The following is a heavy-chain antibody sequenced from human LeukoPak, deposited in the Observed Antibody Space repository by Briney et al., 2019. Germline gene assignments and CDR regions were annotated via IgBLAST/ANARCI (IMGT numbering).Heavy chain of an antibody. J-gene: IGHJ6*03. D-gene: IGHD6-19*01. CDR2: VIDTGNR. V-gene: IGHV4-34*01. CDR3: ARGRGYSSGWGHHYYSIDV. CDR1: GGSLSGYY. Sequence: KSSETLSLTCAVYGGSLSGYYWTWIGQPPGQGLEWIGEVIDTGNRNYNPSLRSRVTISVDTAKNQFSLKVTSVTAADTSVFYCARGRGYSSGWGHHYYSIDVWGQGTTVTVS.